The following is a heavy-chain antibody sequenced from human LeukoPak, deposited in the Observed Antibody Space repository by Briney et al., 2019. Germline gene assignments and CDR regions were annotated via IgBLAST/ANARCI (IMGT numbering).Heavy chain of an antibody. Sequence: ASVKVSCKASGGTFSSYAISWVRQAPGQGLEWMGRIIPILGIANYAQKFQGRVTITADKSTSTAYMELSSLRSEDTAVYYCASGRTRGSYFRSFDYWGQGTLVTVSS. CDR2: IIPILGIA. CDR3: ASGRTRGSYFRSFDY. J-gene: IGHJ4*02. D-gene: IGHD1-26*01. V-gene: IGHV1-69*04. CDR1: GGTFSSYA.